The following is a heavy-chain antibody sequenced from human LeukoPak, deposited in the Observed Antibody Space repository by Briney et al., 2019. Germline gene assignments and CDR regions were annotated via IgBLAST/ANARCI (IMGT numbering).Heavy chain of an antibody. CDR2: IYHSGST. Sequence: SETLSLTCAVSGGSISSGGYSWSWIRQPPGKGLEWIGYIYHSGSTYYNPSLKSRATISVDRSKNQFSLKLSSVTAADTAVYYCARSFSGDYPDYWGQGTLVTVSS. CDR3: ARSFSGDYPDY. V-gene: IGHV4-30-2*01. CDR1: GGSISSGGYS. D-gene: IGHD4-17*01. J-gene: IGHJ4*02.